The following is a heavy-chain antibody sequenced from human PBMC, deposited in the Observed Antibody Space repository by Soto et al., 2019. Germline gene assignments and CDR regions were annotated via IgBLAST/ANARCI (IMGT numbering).Heavy chain of an antibody. Sequence: QVQLVQSGAEVKKPGASVKVSCKASGYTFTSYGISWVRQAPGQGLEWMGWISAYNGNTNYAQKLQGRVTITTDTSKSTAYMELRSLRSDDTAVYYCARRGDSSGWNEGYYYSYYGMDVWGQGTTVTVSS. J-gene: IGHJ6*02. CDR3: ARRGDSSGWNEGYYYSYYGMDV. D-gene: IGHD6-19*01. CDR1: GYTFTSYG. V-gene: IGHV1-18*04. CDR2: ISAYNGNT.